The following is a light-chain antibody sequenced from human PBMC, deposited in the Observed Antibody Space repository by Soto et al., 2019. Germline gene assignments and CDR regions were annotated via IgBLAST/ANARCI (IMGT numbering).Light chain of an antibody. V-gene: IGKV3-15*01. J-gene: IGKJ2*01. CDR2: GAS. CDR3: QVYNSWPPDL. CDR1: QSLSSN. Sequence: EIVITQSPATLSVSPGERATLSCRASQSLSSNLAWYQQKPGQAPRLLIYGASTRAPGIPARFGGSRSGTEFTLTISSLQSEDFAVYYCQVYNSWPPDLFRQGTKLAIK.